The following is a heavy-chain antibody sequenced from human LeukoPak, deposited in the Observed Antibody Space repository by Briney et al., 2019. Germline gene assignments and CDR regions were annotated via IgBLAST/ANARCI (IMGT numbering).Heavy chain of an antibody. CDR3: ARGPYDYYDSSGYYSRDY. J-gene: IGHJ4*02. D-gene: IGHD3-22*01. CDR2: ISAYNGNT. CDR1: GYTSTSYG. V-gene: IGHV1-18*01. Sequence: ASVKVSCKASGYTSTSYGISWVRQAPGQGLEWMGWISAYNGNTKYAQKLQGRVTMTTDTSTSTAYMELRSLRSDDTAVYYCARGPYDYYDSSGYYSRDYWGQGTLVTVSS.